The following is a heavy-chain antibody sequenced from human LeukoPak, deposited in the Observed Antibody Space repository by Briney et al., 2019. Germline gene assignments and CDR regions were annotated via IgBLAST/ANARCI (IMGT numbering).Heavy chain of an antibody. D-gene: IGHD3-16*02. CDR3: AKVKDDGYLKNYLVY. V-gene: IGHV3-30*18. Sequence: QTGGSLRLSCAASGFTFSNYGMHWVRQAPGKGLEWVAVISYDGSNKYYADSVKGRFTISRDKSKNTLYLQMNSLRAEDTAMYYCAKVKDDGYLKNYLVYWGQGTLVTVSS. CDR2: ISYDGSNK. CDR1: GFTFSNYG. J-gene: IGHJ4*02.